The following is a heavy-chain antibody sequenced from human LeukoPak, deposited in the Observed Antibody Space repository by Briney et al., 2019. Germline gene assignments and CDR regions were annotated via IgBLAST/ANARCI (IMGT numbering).Heavy chain of an antibody. D-gene: IGHD2-15*01. CDR1: GGTFSSYA. V-gene: IGHV1-69*04. CDR2: IIPILGIA. CDR3: ASPEGGVVVAATYYYGMDV. J-gene: IGHJ6*02. Sequence: ASVTVSCKASGGTFSSYAISWVRQAPGQGLEWMGRIIPILGIANYAQKFQGRVTITADKSTSTAYMELSSLRSEDTAVYYCASPEGGVVVAATYYYGMDVWGQGTTVTVSS.